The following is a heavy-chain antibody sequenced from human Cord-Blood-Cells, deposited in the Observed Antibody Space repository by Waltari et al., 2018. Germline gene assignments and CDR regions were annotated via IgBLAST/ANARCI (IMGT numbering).Heavy chain of an antibody. CDR1: GGSFSGYY. D-gene: IGHD6-13*01. J-gene: IGHJ4*02. Sequence: QVQLQQWGAGLLKPSETLSLTCAVYGGSFSGYYWSWIRQPPGKGLEWIGEINHNGSTNHNPSLKSRVTISVDTSKNQFSLKLSSVTAADTAVYYCARGGGIAAAGTYQLNYWGQGTLVTVSS. CDR3: ARGGGIAAAGTYQLNY. V-gene: IGHV4-34*01. CDR2: INHNGST.